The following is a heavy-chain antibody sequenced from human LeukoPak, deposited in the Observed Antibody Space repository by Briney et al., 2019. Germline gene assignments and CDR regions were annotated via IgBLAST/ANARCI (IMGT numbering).Heavy chain of an antibody. CDR2: INPGVGCT. Sequence: ASVKLSCKASGYTFSTYYIHWVRQPAAGEREWVGLINPGVGCTNYAQKFRGRVTMTADTATTTVHMDLTSLKSEDTAVYYCARDRQHNWFDPWGQGTLVTVSP. V-gene: IGHV1-46*01. CDR3: ARDRQHNWFDP. CDR1: GYTFSTYY. J-gene: IGHJ5*02.